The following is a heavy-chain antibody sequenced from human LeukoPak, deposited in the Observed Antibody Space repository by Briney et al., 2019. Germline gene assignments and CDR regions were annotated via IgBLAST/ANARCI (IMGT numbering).Heavy chain of an antibody. CDR1: GGSISSHY. CDR3: ARVVPKQQLVDAFDI. Sequence: PSETLSLTCTVSGGSISSHYWSWIRQPPGKGLEWIGYVFYSGSTNYNPSPKSRVSISVDTSKKQLSLKLSSVTAADAAVYYCARVVPKQQLVDAFDIWGQGTMVTVSS. V-gene: IGHV4-59*11. CDR2: VFYSGST. J-gene: IGHJ3*02. D-gene: IGHD6-13*01.